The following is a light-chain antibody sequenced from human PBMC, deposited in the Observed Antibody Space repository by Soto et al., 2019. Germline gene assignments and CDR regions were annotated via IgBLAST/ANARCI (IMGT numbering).Light chain of an antibody. V-gene: IGKV3-15*01. Sequence: EIVMTQSPATLSVSPWERATLSCRASQSVSSNLAWYQQKPGQAPRLLIYGASTRATGIPARFSGSGSGTEFTLTISRLEPEDFAVYYCQQYGSSGTFGQGTKVDI. CDR3: QQYGSSGT. CDR1: QSVSSN. J-gene: IGKJ1*01. CDR2: GAS.